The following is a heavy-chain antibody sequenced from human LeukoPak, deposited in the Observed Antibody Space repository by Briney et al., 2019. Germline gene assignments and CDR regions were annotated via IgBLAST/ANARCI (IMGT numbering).Heavy chain of an antibody. CDR3: ARGGLAVAVFDY. CDR2: IYYSGST. D-gene: IGHD6-19*01. V-gene: IGHV4-59*01. J-gene: IGHJ4*02. Sequence: PSETLSLTCTVSGGSISSYYWSWIRQPPGKGLEWIGYIYYSGSTNYSPSLKSRVTISVDTPKNQFSLKLSSVTAADTGVYYCARGGLAVAVFDYWGQGTLVTVSS. CDR1: GGSISSYY.